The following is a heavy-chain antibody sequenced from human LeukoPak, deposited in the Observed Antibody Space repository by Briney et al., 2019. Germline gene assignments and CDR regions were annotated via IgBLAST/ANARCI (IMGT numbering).Heavy chain of an antibody. V-gene: IGHV1-2*02. D-gene: IGHD2/OR15-2a*01. J-gene: IGHJ3*01. CDR2: INPDSGGT. Sequence: ASVKVSCKASGYTFTGCYMHWVRQAPGQGLEWMGWINPDSGGTNNAQKSQGRVTMTRDTSISTAYMELSRLRSDDTAVYYCARTFYDTLDSDAFDFWGQGTTVIVSS. CDR3: ARTFYDTLDSDAFDF. CDR1: GYTFTGCY.